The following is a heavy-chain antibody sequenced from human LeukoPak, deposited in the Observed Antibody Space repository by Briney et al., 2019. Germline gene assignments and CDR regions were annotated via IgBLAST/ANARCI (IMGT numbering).Heavy chain of an antibody. Sequence: GGSLRLSCAASGFTFSSYAMNWVRQAPGKGLEWVSAISGSGGSTYYADSVKGRFTISRDNSKNTLYLQMNSLRAEDTAVYYCAKAGRNGPGHYYYYYYMDVWGKGTTVTVSS. CDR3: AKAGRNGPGHYYYYYYMDV. V-gene: IGHV3-23*01. J-gene: IGHJ6*03. CDR2: ISGSGGST. CDR1: GFTFSSYA.